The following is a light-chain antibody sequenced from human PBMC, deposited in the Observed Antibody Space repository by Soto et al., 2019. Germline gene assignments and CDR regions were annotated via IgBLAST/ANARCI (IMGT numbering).Light chain of an antibody. J-gene: IGKJ4*01. CDR2: DAS. CDR3: QQRSIWPPLT. Sequence: EIVLTQSPATLSLSPGEGATLSCRASQSIGSYLVWYQQKPGQAPRLLIYDASNRASGIPARFSGSGSGTDFTLPISGLEPEDSAVYFCQQRSIWPPLTFGGGTKVEIK. CDR1: QSIGSY. V-gene: IGKV3-11*01.